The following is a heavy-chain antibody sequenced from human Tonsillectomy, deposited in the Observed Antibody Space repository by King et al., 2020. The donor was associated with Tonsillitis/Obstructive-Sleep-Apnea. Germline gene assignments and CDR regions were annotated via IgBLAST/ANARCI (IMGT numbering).Heavy chain of an antibody. CDR3: AREMATSSWPYYGVDV. CDR2: IWYDGSNK. Sequence: VQLVESGGGVVQPGRSLRLSCAASGFTFSSYGMHWVRQAPGKGLEWVAVIWYDGSNKKYADSVKGRFTISRDNSKNTLYLQMNSLRAEDTAVYYCAREMATSSWPYYGVDVWGQGTTVTVSS. V-gene: IGHV3-33*01. D-gene: IGHD6-13*01. J-gene: IGHJ6*02. CDR1: GFTFSSYG.